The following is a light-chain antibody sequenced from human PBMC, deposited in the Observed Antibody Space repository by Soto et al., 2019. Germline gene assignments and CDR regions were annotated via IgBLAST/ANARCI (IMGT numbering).Light chain of an antibody. CDR2: EVS. Sequence: ETVLTQSPATLSLSPGERATLSCRASQSVSRYLGLYQQKPGQAPRLLIYEVSNRATGIPARFSGSGSGTDFTLTISSLEPEDFAVYFCHIRSKWPTFGQGTKVEIK. J-gene: IGKJ1*01. CDR3: HIRSKWPT. V-gene: IGKV3-11*01. CDR1: QSVSRY.